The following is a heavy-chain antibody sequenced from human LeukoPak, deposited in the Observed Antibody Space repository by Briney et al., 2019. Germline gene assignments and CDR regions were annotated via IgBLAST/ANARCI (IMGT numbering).Heavy chain of an antibody. Sequence: ASVKVSCKASGYTFTDYYMHWVRQAPGQGLEWMGWINPNSGGTNYAQKFQGRVTMTRDTSISTAYMELSRLRSDDTAVYYCARDQANYDSSGYYYGGVNYWGQGTLVTVSS. CDR2: INPNSGGT. V-gene: IGHV1-2*02. J-gene: IGHJ4*02. CDR3: ARDQANYDSSGYYYGGVNY. D-gene: IGHD3-22*01. CDR1: GYTFTDYY.